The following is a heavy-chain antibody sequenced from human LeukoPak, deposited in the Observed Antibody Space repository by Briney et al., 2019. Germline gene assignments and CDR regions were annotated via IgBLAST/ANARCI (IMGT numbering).Heavy chain of an antibody. CDR3: AKKGGYDSSGYLPLEY. J-gene: IGHJ4*02. D-gene: IGHD3-22*01. V-gene: IGHV3-23*01. CDR2: ISGGSST. Sequence: PGGSLRLSCAASGFTFRNYAMTWVRQAPGKGLEWVSAISGGSSTYFADSVKGRFTISRDNSENTVYLQMNSLRAGDTAVYYCAKKGGYDSSGYLPLEYWGQGTLVTVSS. CDR1: GFTFRNYA.